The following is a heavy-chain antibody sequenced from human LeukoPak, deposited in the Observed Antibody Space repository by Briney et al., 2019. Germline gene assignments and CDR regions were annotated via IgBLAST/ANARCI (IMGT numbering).Heavy chain of an antibody. CDR3: ARHRSKWLQSSFDY. D-gene: IGHD5-24*01. Sequence: PSETLSLTCTVSGGSINSSSYYWGWIRQPPGKGLEWIGSIFYSGNTYDNPSLKSRVTISVDTSKNQFSLKLNSVTAADTAVYYCARHRSKWLQSSFDYWGQGTLVTVSS. CDR1: GGSINSSSYY. V-gene: IGHV4-39*01. CDR2: IFYSGNT. J-gene: IGHJ4*02.